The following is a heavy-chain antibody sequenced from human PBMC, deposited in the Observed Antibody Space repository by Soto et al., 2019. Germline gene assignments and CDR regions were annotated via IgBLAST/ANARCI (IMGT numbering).Heavy chain of an antibody. J-gene: IGHJ4*02. CDR3: AKDGRVGTTTELDY. V-gene: IGHV3-23*01. CDR2: ISGSGNRI. CDR1: GFTFSSYA. Sequence: EVQLLESGGGLVQPGGSLRLSCAASGFTFSSYAMSWVRQAPGKGLEWVSLISGSGNRIYYADSVKGRFTISRDNSKNTLYLQMNSLRAEDTAVYYCAKDGRVGTTTELDYWGQGTLVTVSS. D-gene: IGHD1-26*01.